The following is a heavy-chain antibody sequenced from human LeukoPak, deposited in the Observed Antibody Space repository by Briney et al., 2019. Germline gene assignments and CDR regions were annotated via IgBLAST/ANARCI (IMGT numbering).Heavy chain of an antibody. CDR3: ARASSSIRPNFDY. D-gene: IGHD4-17*01. J-gene: IGHJ4*02. CDR2: IYYSGNS. V-gene: IGHV4-59*01. Sequence: KSSETLSLTCTVSGGSISSYYWSWIRQPPGKGLEWIGYIYYSGNSNYNPSLKSRVTISVDTSKNQFSLKLSSVTAADTAVYYCARASSSIRPNFDYWGQGTLVTVSS. CDR1: GGSISSYY.